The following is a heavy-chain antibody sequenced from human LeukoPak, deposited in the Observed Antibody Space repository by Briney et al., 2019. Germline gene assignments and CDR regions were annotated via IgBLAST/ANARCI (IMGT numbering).Heavy chain of an antibody. Sequence: GASVKVSCKASGYTFTNYGITWVRQAPGQGLERMGWISTCSGNTNYARNLQGRVTMTTDTSTTTAYMELRSLRSDDTAVYYCARGGVTNWLDSWGQGTLVTVSS. CDR1: GYTFTNYG. CDR3: ARGGVTNWLDS. CDR2: ISTCSGNT. D-gene: IGHD3-10*01. V-gene: IGHV1-18*01. J-gene: IGHJ5*01.